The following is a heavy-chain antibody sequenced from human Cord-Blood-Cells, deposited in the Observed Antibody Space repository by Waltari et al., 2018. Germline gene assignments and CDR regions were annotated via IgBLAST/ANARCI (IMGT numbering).Heavy chain of an antibody. CDR3: AKSPLGYPSFDY. V-gene: IGHV3-23*01. CDR2: ISGSGGST. Sequence: EVQLLESGGGLVQPGGSLRLSCAASGFTFSSYAMSWVRQAPGKGLEWVSAISGSGGSTYYSDSVKGRFTISRDNSKNTLYLQMNSLRAEDTAVYYCAKSPLGYPSFDYWGQGTLVTVSS. D-gene: IGHD3-16*01. CDR1: GFTFSSYA. J-gene: IGHJ4*02.